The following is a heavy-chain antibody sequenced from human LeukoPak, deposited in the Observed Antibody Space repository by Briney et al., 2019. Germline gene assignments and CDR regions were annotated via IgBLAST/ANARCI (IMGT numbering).Heavy chain of an antibody. CDR1: GGSISSSSYY. V-gene: IGHV4-39*01. Sequence: KSSETLSLTCTVSGGSISSSSYYWGWIRQPPGKGLEWIGSIYYSGSTYYNPSLKSRVTISVDTSKNQFSLKLSSVTAADTAVYYCASYGSGSYYFDYWGQGTLVTVSS. J-gene: IGHJ4*02. CDR2: IYYSGST. CDR3: ASYGSGSYYFDY. D-gene: IGHD3-10*01.